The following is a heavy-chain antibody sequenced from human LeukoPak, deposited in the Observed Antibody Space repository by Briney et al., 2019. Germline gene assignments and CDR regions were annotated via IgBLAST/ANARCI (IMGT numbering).Heavy chain of an antibody. V-gene: IGHV3-66*01. CDR3: ARTKDIASGCRGVCYFDY. Sequence: PGGSLRLSCAVSGFTVSSNYMSWVRQAPGKGLEWVSVIYSGGSTYYADSVKGRFTISRDNSKNTLYLQMNSLRAEDTAVYYCARTKDIASGCRGVCYFDYWGQGTLVTVSS. J-gene: IGHJ4*02. D-gene: IGHD5-12*01. CDR2: IYSGGST. CDR1: GFTVSSNY.